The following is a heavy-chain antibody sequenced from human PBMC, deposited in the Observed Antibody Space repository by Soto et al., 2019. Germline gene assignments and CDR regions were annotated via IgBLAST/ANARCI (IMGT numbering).Heavy chain of an antibody. Sequence: QVQLVQSGGGVVQPGRTLRLSCAAAGFSLTAFGMQWVRQPPGKGLQWVARLTHDGGSAFYADSVNGRFTVSRDTSKNTLYLQMNSIRPKDTAIYYSASIADYWGQGTLVTVSS. J-gene: IGHJ4*02. CDR2: LTHDGGSA. CDR3: ASIADY. V-gene: IGHV3-30*05. CDR1: GFSLTAFG. D-gene: IGHD2-21*01.